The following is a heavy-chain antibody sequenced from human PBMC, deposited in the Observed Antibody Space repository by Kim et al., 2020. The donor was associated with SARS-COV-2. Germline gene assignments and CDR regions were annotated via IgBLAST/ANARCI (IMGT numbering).Heavy chain of an antibody. V-gene: IGHV1-46*01. CDR3: ASRHGCSGGSCYSEDYYYGMDV. J-gene: IGHJ6*02. D-gene: IGHD2-15*01. CDR2: INPSGGST. CDR1: GYTFTSYY. Sequence: ASVKVSCKASGYTFTSYYMHWVRQAPGQGLEWMGIINPSGGSTSYAQKFQGRVTMTRDTSTSTVYMELSSLRSEDTAVYYCASRHGCSGGSCYSEDYYYGMDVWGQGTTVTVSS.